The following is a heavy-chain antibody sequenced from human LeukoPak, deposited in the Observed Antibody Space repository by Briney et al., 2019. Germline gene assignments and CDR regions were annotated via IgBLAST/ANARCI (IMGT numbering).Heavy chain of an antibody. CDR2: IRYDGSNK. CDR1: GFTFSSYG. J-gene: IGHJ5*02. V-gene: IGHV3-30*02. CDR3: AARWVPKTGP. D-gene: IGHD1-14*01. Sequence: GGSLRLSCAASGFTFSSYGMHWVRQAPAKGLEWVAFIRYDGSNKYYADSVKGRFTISRDNSKNTLYLQVNSLRAEDTAVYYWAARWVPKTGPWGQGNLVTVSS.